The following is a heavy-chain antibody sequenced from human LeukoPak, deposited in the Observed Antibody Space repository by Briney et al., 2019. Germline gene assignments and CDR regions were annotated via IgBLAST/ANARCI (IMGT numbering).Heavy chain of an antibody. V-gene: IGHV4-34*01. CDR2: INHSGST. CDR3: ARSSSSGSYTPNSSSGYFDY. CDR1: GGSFSGYY. D-gene: IGHD6-19*01. J-gene: IGHJ4*02. Sequence: SETLSLTCAVYGGSFSGYYWSWIRQPPGKGLEWIGEINHSGSTNYNASLQSRVTISVDTSKNQFSLKLSSVTAADTAVYYCARSSSSGSYTPNSSSGYFDYWGQGTLVTVSS.